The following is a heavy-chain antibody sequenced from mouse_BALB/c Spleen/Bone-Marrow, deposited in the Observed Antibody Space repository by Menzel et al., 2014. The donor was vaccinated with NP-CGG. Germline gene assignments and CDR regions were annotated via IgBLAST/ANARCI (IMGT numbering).Heavy chain of an antibody. CDR1: GFNIKDTY. J-gene: IGHJ3*01. CDR2: IDPANGNT. V-gene: IGHV14-3*02. Sequence: VQLQQSGAELVKPGASVKLSCTASGFNIKDTYMHWVKQRPEQGLEWIGRIDPANGNTKYDPKFQGKATITAGTSSNTAYLQLSSLTSEDTAVYYCAFYYYGSSLFAYWGQGTLVTVPA. D-gene: IGHD1-1*01. CDR3: AFYYYGSSLFAY.